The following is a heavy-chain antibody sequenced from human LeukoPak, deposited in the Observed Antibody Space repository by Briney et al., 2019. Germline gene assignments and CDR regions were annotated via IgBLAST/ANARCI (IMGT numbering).Heavy chain of an antibody. CDR1: GYSFTSYW. CDR3: ATLSYAGVTFENYFDY. D-gene: IGHD2-21*02. J-gene: IGHJ4*02. V-gene: IGHV5-51*01. CDR2: IYPGDSDT. Sequence: GESLKISCKGSGYSFTSYWISWVRQMPGKGLEWMGIIYPGDSDTRYSPSFQGRVTISADKSISTAYLQWSSLKASDTAMYYCATLSYAGVTFENYFDYWGQGTLVTVSS.